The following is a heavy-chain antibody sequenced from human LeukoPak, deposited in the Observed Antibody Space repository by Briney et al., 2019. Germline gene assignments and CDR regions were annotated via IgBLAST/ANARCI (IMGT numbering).Heavy chain of an antibody. V-gene: IGHV3-30*03. CDR3: ARVAPLTVTTDPMDYYYGMDV. CDR2: ISYDGSNK. CDR1: GFTFSSYG. J-gene: IGHJ6*02. D-gene: IGHD4-17*01. Sequence: PGGSLRLSCAASGFTFSSYGMHWVRQAPGKGLEWVAVISYDGSNKYYADSVKGRFTISRDNSKNTLYLQMNSLRAEDTAVYYCARVAPLTVTTDPMDYYYGMDVWGQGTTVTVSS.